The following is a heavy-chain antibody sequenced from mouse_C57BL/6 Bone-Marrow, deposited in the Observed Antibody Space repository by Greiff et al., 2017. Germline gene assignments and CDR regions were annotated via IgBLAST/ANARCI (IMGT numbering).Heavy chain of an antibody. J-gene: IGHJ4*01. Sequence: EVKVVESGGGLVQPGGSLKLSCAASGFTFSDYYMYWVRQTPEKRLEWVAYISNGGGSTYYPDTVKGRFTISRDNAKNTLYLQMSRLKSEDTAMYYCARPYGNLLAMDYWGQGTSVTVSS. CDR1: GFTFSDYY. V-gene: IGHV5-12*01. CDR2: ISNGGGST. D-gene: IGHD2-1*01. CDR3: ARPYGNLLAMDY.